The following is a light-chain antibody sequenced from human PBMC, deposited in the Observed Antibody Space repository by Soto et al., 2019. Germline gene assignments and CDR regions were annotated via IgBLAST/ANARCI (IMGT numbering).Light chain of an antibody. CDR3: IHAAPFPHS. CDR2: KTS. J-gene: IGKJ2*01. Sequence: DIVLTQTPLSSPVTLGQPASVSCRSSQSLLHGDGNTYLSWLQQKPGQPPRLLIYKTSDRFSGVPDRFSGSGAGTDFTLKISRVEAEDVWIYYCIHAAPFPHSFGQGTKLEIK. CDR1: QSLLHGDGNTY. V-gene: IGKV2-24*01.